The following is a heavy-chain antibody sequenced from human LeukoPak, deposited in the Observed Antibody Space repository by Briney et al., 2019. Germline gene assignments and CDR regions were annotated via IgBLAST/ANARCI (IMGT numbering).Heavy chain of an antibody. J-gene: IGHJ5*02. CDR1: GYSFSSYW. Sequence: GESLKISCKGSGYSFSSYWIGWVRQMPGKGLEWMGIIYPGDSDTRYSPSFEGQVTISVDKSISTAYLQWSSLKASDTAMYYCAKHSYGSGSYYNWFDPWGQGTLVTVSS. CDR3: AKHSYGSGSYYNWFDP. V-gene: IGHV5-51*01. D-gene: IGHD3-10*01. CDR2: IYPGDSDT.